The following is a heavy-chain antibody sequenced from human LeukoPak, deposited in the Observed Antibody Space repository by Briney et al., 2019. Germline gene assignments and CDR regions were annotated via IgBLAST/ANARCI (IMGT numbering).Heavy chain of an antibody. CDR2: IIPIVDRT. V-gene: IGHV1-69*04. Sequence: SVKVSCKASGYTFTSYDINWVRQAPGQGLEWMGRIIPIVDRTDYAQKFQGRVTITEDKFSTTAYMELSSLTSGDTAVYYCAKARYIGAAAGTLWFDTWGQGTLVTVS. J-gene: IGHJ5*02. D-gene: IGHD6-13*01. CDR1: GYTFTSYD. CDR3: AKARYIGAAAGTLWFDT.